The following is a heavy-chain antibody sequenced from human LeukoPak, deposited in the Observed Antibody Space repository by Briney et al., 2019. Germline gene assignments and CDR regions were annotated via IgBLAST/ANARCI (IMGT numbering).Heavy chain of an antibody. V-gene: IGHV3-23*01. J-gene: IGHJ4*02. CDR1: GFTFNKYA. CDR3: ARDPYCSGGSCYSY. D-gene: IGHD2-15*01. Sequence: GGSLRLSCAASGFTFNKYAMTWVRQAPGKGLEWVSVISANGHNTYYADSVKGRFTISRDNSKNTLYLQMNSLRAEDTAVYYCARDPYCSGGSCYSYWGQGTLVTVSS. CDR2: ISANGHNT.